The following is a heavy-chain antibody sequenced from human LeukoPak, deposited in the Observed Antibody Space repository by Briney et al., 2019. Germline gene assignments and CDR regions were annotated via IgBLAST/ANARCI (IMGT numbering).Heavy chain of an antibody. CDR1: GFTFSSYE. V-gene: IGHV3-48*03. D-gene: IGHD3-3*01. CDR2: ISSSGSTI. J-gene: IGHJ3*02. Sequence: PGGSLRLSCAASGFTFSSYEMNWVRQAPGKGLEWVSYISSSGSTIYYADSVKGRFTISRDNAKNSLYLQMNSLRVEDTAVYYCATVGKDLRRGIFGFFDTWGQGTMVTVSS. CDR3: ATVGKDLRRGIFGFFDT.